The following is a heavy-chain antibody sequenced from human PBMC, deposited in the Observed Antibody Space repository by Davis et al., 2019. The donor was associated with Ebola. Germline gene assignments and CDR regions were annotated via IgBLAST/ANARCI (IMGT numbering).Heavy chain of an antibody. CDR1: GGSISNYY. V-gene: IGHV4-59*12. CDR3: ARDSSGSPYSGLDV. Sequence: SETLSLTCTVPGGSISNYYWNWIRQSPGKGLEWIGNIFYSGSSSYSGSTNYHSSLKSRIFISVDTSKNQFSLKLNSVTAADTAVYYCARDSSGSPYSGLDVWGQGTTVTVSS. CDR2: IFYSGSSSYSGST. D-gene: IGHD6-25*01. J-gene: IGHJ6*02.